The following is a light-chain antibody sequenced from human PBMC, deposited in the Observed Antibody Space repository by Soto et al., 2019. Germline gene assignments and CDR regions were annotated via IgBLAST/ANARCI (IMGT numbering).Light chain of an antibody. CDR1: QSVSSSS. Sequence: EIVLTQSPGTLSLSPGDRATLYCRASQSVSSSSLAWYQQKRGQSPRLLIYGASSRATGIPDRFSGSGSGPDFTLTISRLEPEDFAVYFCQHYGSSPWTFGQGTKVEIK. V-gene: IGKV3-20*01. CDR3: QHYGSSPWT. J-gene: IGKJ1*01. CDR2: GAS.